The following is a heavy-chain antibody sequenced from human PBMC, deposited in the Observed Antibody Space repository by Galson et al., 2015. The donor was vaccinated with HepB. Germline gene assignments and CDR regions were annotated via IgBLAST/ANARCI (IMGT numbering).Heavy chain of an antibody. J-gene: IGHJ4*02. D-gene: IGHD4-17*01. CDR3: TRIRRGSDYFGFDY. CDR1: GFSLDTSGMS. Sequence: PALVKPPQTLTLTCTFSGFSLDTSGMSVSWIRQPPGKALEWLARIDWEDDKYYITSLKTRLTISKDTSRNQVVLTMSNMDPVDTATYFCTRIRRGSDYFGFDYWGQGTLVTVSS. V-gene: IGHV2-70*11. CDR2: IDWEDDK.